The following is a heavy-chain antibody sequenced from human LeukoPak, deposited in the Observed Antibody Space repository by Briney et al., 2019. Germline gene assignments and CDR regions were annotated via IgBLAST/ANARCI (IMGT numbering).Heavy chain of an antibody. CDR1: GGSLSTYY. D-gene: IGHD6-19*01. CDR2: IYASGST. Sequence: SETLSLTCTVSGGSLSTYYWSWIRQPAGKGLEWIGRIYASGSTNYNPSLKSRVPMSVDTSKNQFSLKVSSVTAADTAVYYCARGMYAVAGTSWFDPWGPGTLVTVSS. J-gene: IGHJ5*02. V-gene: IGHV4-4*07. CDR3: ARGMYAVAGTSWFDP.